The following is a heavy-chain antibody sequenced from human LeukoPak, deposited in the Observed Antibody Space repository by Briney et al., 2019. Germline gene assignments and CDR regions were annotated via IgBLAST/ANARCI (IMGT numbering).Heavy chain of an antibody. CDR1: GFTFSSYS. D-gene: IGHD3-22*01. J-gene: IGHJ4*02. Sequence: GRSLRLSCAASGFTFSSYSMNWVRQAPGKGLEWVSSISSSSSYIYYADSVKGRFTISRDNAKNSLHLQMNSLRAEDTAVYYCARDYDSSGYYAPSGDYWGQGTLVTVSS. CDR2: ISSSSSYI. CDR3: ARDYDSSGYYAPSGDY. V-gene: IGHV3-21*01.